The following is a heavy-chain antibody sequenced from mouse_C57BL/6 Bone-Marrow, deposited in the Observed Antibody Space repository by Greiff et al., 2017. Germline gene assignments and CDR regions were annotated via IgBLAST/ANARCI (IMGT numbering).Heavy chain of an antibody. D-gene: IGHD2-1*01. Sequence: VKLQQPGTELVKPGASVKLSCKASGYTFTSYWMHWVKQRPGQGLEWIGNINPSNGGTNYNEKFKSKATLTVDKSSSTAYMQLSSLTSEDSAVYYCARKGIYYGNPWFAYWGQGTLVTVAA. V-gene: IGHV1-53*01. CDR3: ARKGIYYGNPWFAY. J-gene: IGHJ3*01. CDR2: INPSNGGT. CDR1: GYTFTSYW.